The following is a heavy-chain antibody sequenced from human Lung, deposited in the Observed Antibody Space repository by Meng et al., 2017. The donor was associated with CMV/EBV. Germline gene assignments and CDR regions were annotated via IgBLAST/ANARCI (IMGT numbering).Heavy chain of an antibody. D-gene: IGHD6-13*01. CDR3: ARDLKAAVTSSYYHYGLDV. V-gene: IGHV3-30-3*01. Sequence: GESLKISCAASGFKFSNYAVHWVRQAPGKGLAWVAVISYDGSNKFYAESVKGRCTIARDNSKNTLYLQMNSLRAEDTALYYCARDLKAAVTSSYYHYGLDVWGQGTXVTVSS. CDR1: GFKFSNYA. J-gene: IGHJ6*02. CDR2: ISYDGSNK.